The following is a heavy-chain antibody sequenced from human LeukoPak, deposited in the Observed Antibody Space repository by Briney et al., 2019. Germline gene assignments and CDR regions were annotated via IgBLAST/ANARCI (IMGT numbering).Heavy chain of an antibody. CDR3: AKGDYYDSSGYHTHDY. D-gene: IGHD3-22*01. Sequence: PGGSLRLSCAASGFTFSSYAMSWVRQAPGKGLEWVSAFSGSGGSTYYADSVKGRFTISRDNSKNTLYLQMNSLRAEDTAVYYCAKGDYYDSSGYHTHDYWGQGTLVTVSS. J-gene: IGHJ4*02. CDR2: FSGSGGST. CDR1: GFTFSSYA. V-gene: IGHV3-23*01.